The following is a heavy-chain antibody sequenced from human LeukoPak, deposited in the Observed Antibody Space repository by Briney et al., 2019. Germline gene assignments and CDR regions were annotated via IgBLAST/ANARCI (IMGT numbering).Heavy chain of an antibody. CDR2: IKEDGSKK. V-gene: IGHV3-7*01. CDR1: GFTFSSYW. J-gene: IGHJ4*02. CDR3: ARDRGGGSYDY. Sequence: PGGSLRLSCAASGFTFSSYWMGWVRQAPGKGLEWVAKIKEDGSKKQYVDSVKGRFTISRDNAKNSLYLQISSLRAEDTAVYHCARDRGGGSYDYWGQGTVVTVSS. D-gene: IGHD1-26*01.